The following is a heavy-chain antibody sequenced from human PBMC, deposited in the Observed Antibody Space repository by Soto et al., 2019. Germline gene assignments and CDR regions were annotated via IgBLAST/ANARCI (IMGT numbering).Heavy chain of an antibody. CDR3: ARLRSWLLNWLDP. CDR1: GYTFTSYG. D-gene: IGHD6-13*01. V-gene: IGHV1-18*01. CDR2: ISAYNGNT. J-gene: IGHJ5*02. Sequence: ASVKVSCKASGYTFTSYGISWVQQATGQGLEWMGWISAYNGNTNYARKLQGRVTMTADTSTSTAYMELRSLRSDDTAVYYCARLRSWLLNWLDPRGQGTLVTVSS.